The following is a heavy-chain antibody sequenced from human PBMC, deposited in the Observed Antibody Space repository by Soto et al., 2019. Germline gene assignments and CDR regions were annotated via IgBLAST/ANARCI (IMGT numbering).Heavy chain of an antibody. CDR2: INAGNGNT. CDR1: GYTFTSYA. CDR3: ARAVGGPTSNLDY. V-gene: IGHV1-3*05. Sequence: QVQFVQSGAEEKKPGASVKISCKASGYTFTSYAMHWVRQAPGQRLEWMGWINAGNGNTKYSQKFQGRVTITRDTSASTAYMELSSLRSEDTAVYYCARAVGGPTSNLDYWGQGTLVTVSS. D-gene: IGHD3-16*01. J-gene: IGHJ4*02.